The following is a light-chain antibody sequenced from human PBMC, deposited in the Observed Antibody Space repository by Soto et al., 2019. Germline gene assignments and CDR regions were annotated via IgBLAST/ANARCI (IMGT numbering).Light chain of an antibody. Sequence: DVQMTQSPSTLAASVGDRVTITCRASQSISTWLASYQQKPGKAPKLLIYKASSLESGVTSRFSGSASGTEFTLTISSLQPDDFATYYCQQYNSASPLTFGRGTKVDIK. CDR3: QQYNSASPLT. CDR2: KAS. CDR1: QSISTW. V-gene: IGKV1-5*03. J-gene: IGKJ4*01.